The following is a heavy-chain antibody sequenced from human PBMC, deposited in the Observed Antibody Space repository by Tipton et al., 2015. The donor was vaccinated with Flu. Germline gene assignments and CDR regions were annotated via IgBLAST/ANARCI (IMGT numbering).Heavy chain of an antibody. CDR3: ARDVAVVPAAMIT. D-gene: IGHD2-2*01. CDR2: SYYSGIT. J-gene: IGHJ4*02. V-gene: IGHV4-59*01. Sequence: TLSLTCTVSGGPISGYYWTWLRQPAGKGLEWIGYSYYSGITNYNPSLKSRVTISVDTSKTQLSLKLSSVTAADTAVYYCARDVAVVPAAMITWGQGTLVTVSS. CDR1: GGPISGYY.